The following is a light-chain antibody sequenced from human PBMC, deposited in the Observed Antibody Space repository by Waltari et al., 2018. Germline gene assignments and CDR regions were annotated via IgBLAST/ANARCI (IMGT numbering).Light chain of an antibody. Sequence: EIEMTQSPATLSVSPGERATLSCRASQSVGSKLAWYQQKPGQAPRLLIYEAYTRATGIPARFTGSGSGTEFTLTISSLQSEDFAVYHCLQYNHWPPWTFGQGTKVEIK. CDR1: QSVGSK. J-gene: IGKJ1*01. CDR3: LQYNHWPPWT. V-gene: IGKV3-15*01. CDR2: EAY.